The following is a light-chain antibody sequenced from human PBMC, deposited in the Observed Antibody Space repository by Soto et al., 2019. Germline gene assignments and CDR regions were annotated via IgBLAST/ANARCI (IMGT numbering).Light chain of an antibody. J-gene: IGKJ1*01. CDR2: WAS. CDR3: QQYYTSWRS. Sequence: DIVMTQSPDSLAVSLGERATINCKSSQIVLYNSNNKNYVAWYQQKPGQPPKLLINWASTRESGVPDRFSGSGSGTDFTLTISSLQAEDVAVYYCQQYYTSWRSFGQGTKVDIK. CDR1: QIVLYNSNNKNY. V-gene: IGKV4-1*01.